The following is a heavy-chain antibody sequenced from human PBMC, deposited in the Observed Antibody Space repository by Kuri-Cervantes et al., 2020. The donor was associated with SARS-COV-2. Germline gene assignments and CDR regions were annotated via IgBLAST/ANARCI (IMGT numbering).Heavy chain of an antibody. J-gene: IGHJ5*02. CDR1: GFTFSSYA. CDR2: ISYDGSNK. D-gene: IGHD1-26*01. CDR3: ARAGGGSYYGWFDP. Sequence: GESLKISCAASGFTFSSYAMHWARQAPGKGLEWVAVISYDGSNKYYADSVKGRFTISRDNSKNTLYLQMNSLRAEDTAVYYCARAGGGSYYGWFDPWGQGTLVTVSS. V-gene: IGHV3-30-3*01.